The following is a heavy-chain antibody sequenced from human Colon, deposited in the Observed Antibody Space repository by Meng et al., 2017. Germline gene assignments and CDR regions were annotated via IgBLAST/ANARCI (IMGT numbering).Heavy chain of an antibody. J-gene: IGHJ4*02. CDR1: GFTFSSYA. CDR2: SSGSGGST. V-gene: IGHV3-23*01. CDR3: AESFLVREVIKAGYFDY. D-gene: IGHD3-10*01. Sequence: GESLKISCAASGFTFSSYAMSWVRQAPGKGLEWVSASSGSGGSTYYADSVKGRFTISRDNSKNTLYLQMNSLRAEDTAVYYCAESFLVREVIKAGYFDYWGQGTLVTVSS.